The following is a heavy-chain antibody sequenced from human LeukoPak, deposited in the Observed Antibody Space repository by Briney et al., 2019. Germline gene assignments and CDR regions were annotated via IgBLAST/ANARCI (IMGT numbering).Heavy chain of an antibody. Sequence: KSGGSLRLSCAASGFTFSSYSMNWVRQAPGKGLEWVSSISSSSSYIYYADSVKGRFTISRDNAKNSLYLQMNSLRAEDTAVYYCAKDLWEFGDYYYYMDVWGKGTTVTVSS. J-gene: IGHJ6*03. CDR1: GFTFSSYS. D-gene: IGHD3-10*01. CDR3: AKDLWEFGDYYYYMDV. V-gene: IGHV3-21*04. CDR2: ISSSSSYI.